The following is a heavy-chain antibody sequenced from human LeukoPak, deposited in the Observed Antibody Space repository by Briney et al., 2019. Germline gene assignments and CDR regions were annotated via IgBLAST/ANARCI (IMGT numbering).Heavy chain of an antibody. V-gene: IGHV3-53*01. CDR2: IYSGGST. J-gene: IGHJ4*02. CDR1: GFMFSSNW. Sequence: GGSLRLSCAASGFMFSSNWMSWVRQAPGKGLEWVSVIYSGGSTYYADSVKGRFTISRDNSKNTLYLQMNSLRAEDTAVYYCARVLADSSGYDYWGQGTLVTVSS. CDR3: ARVLADSSGYDY. D-gene: IGHD3-22*01.